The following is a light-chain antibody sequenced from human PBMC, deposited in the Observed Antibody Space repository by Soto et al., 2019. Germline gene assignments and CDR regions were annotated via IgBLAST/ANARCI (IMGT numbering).Light chain of an antibody. CDR1: SSNIGAGYD. CDR3: QTYDSSLSGHWV. J-gene: IGLJ3*02. V-gene: IGLV1-40*01. Sequence: QSVLTQPPSVSGAPGQRVTISCTGSSSNIGAGYDVHWYQQLPGTAPKLLMYRNSNRPSGVPDRFSGSKSGTSASLAITGLQAEDEADYYCQTYDSSLSGHWVFGGGTKLTVL. CDR2: RNS.